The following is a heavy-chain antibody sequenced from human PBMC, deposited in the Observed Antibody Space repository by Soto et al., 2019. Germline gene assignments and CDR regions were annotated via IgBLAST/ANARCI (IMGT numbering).Heavy chain of an antibody. CDR3: ARDPWAADY. J-gene: IGHJ4*02. V-gene: IGHV3-66*01. Sequence: EVQLVESGGGLVQPGGSLRLSCAASGFTVSTKYMSWVRQAPGKGLAWVSVIYSGGSTFYADSVRGSFTISRDNSKNTVNLQMNSLRAEDTAVYYCARDPWAADYWGQGTLVTVSS. CDR2: IYSGGST. D-gene: IGHD3-16*01. CDR1: GFTVSTKY.